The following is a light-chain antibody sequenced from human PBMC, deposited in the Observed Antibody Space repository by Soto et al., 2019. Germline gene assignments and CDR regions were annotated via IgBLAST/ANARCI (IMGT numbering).Light chain of an antibody. CDR1: QSVISNY. J-gene: IGKJ1*01. Sequence: EIVFTQSPGTLSLSPGARATLSCRASQSVISNYLAWYQQKPGEAPRLLIYGASSRATGIPDRFSGSGSGTDFTLTISRLEPEDFAVYYCHQYDSWTFGQGTKVDIK. CDR2: GAS. V-gene: IGKV3-20*01. CDR3: HQYDSWT.